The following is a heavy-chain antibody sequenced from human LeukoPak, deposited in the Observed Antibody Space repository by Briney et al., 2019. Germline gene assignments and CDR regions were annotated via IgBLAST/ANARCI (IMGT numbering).Heavy chain of an antibody. Sequence: GGSLRLSCAASGFTFSTCAMSWVRQAPGKGLEWVSAISNNGGYTYYADSVQGRFTISRDNSKSTLCLQMNSLRAEDTAVYYCAKQLGYCSDGSCYFPYWGQGTLVTVSS. J-gene: IGHJ4*02. D-gene: IGHD2-15*01. CDR3: AKQLGYCSDGSCYFPY. CDR2: ISNNGGYT. V-gene: IGHV3-23*01. CDR1: GFTFSTCA.